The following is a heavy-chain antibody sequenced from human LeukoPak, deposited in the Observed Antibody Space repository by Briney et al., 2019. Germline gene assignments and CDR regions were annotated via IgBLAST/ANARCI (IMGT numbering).Heavy chain of an antibody. CDR2: SNSDGSVR. CDR1: GFGFSSHW. Sequence: PGGSLRLSCAASGFGFSSHWMHWVRQAPGKGLVWVSRSNSDGSVRNYADSVEGRFIISRDNAKNTLYLQMNNLGAEDTAVYFCARDPSVNNASGDNWFVHWGQGALVTVSS. CDR3: ARDPSVNNASGDNWFVH. J-gene: IGHJ5*02. V-gene: IGHV3-74*01. D-gene: IGHD1-26*01.